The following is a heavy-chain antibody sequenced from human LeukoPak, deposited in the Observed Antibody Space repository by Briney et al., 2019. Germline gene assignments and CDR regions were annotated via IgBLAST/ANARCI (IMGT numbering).Heavy chain of an antibody. CDR2: ISSSSSTI. CDR3: AREEGDIEMATGWY. J-gene: IGHJ4*02. D-gene: IGHD5-24*01. V-gene: IGHV3-48*04. Sequence: GGSLRLSCAASGFTFSSYSMNWVRQAPGKGLEWVSYISSSSSTIYYADSVKGRFTISRDNAKNSLYLQMNSLRAEDTAVYYCAREEGDIEMATGWYWGQGTLVTVSS. CDR1: GFTFSSYS.